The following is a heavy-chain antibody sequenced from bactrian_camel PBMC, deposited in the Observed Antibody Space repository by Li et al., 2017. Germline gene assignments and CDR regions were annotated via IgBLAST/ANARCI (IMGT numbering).Heavy chain of an antibody. CDR2: INNYDGTE. V-gene: IGHV3S42*01. J-gene: IGHJ6*01. CDR3: QIGENGS. CDR1: GFTFSSTT. Sequence: VQLVESGGGLVQPGGSLRLSCVGSGFTFSSTTMNWVRQAPGKGLEWVSRINNYDGTEAYADSVKGRFTISRDNAYNTLYLRMNTLKTEDTATYYCQIGENGSRGQGTQVTVS.